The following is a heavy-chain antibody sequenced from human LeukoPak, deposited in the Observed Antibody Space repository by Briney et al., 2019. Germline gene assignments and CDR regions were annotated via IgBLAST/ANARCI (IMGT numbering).Heavy chain of an antibody. CDR1: GYTFSTFP. D-gene: IGHD3-22*01. Sequence: ASVKVSCKASGYTFSTFPINWVRQATGQGLEWMGWMNPNSGNTGYAQKFQGRVTMTRNTSISTAYMELSSLRSEDTAVYYCARGPANYYDSSGYYWDYWGQGTLVTVSS. J-gene: IGHJ4*02. V-gene: IGHV1-8*02. CDR3: ARGPANYYDSSGYYWDY. CDR2: MNPNSGNT.